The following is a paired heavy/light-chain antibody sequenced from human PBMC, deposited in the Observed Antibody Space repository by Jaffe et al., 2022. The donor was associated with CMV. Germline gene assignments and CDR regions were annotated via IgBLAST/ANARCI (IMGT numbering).Light chain of an antibody. Sequence: NFMLTQPHSVSESPGKTVVISCTRSSGSIVSNYVQWYQQRPGSGPTTVIYEDRRRPSGVPDRFSGSIDSSSNSASLTISGLKTEDEADYYCQSYDIGNPLWVFGGGTKLTVL. J-gene: IGLJ3*02. CDR3: QSYDIGNPLWV. V-gene: IGLV6-57*04. CDR2: EDR. CDR1: SGSIVSNY.
Heavy chain of an antibody. J-gene: IGHJ4*02. V-gene: IGHV3-30*18. Sequence: QVHLVESGGGVVQPGRSLRLSCVGSGFTFSSHGMHWVRQAPGKGLEWVATISDDGSNKHYVDSVKGRFTISRDNSKNTLYLQMNSLRVEDTAVYHCAKDTQYSSSAADYWGQGTPVTVSS. CDR2: ISDDGSNK. CDR1: GFTFSSHG. CDR3: AKDTQYSSSAADY. D-gene: IGHD6-6*01.